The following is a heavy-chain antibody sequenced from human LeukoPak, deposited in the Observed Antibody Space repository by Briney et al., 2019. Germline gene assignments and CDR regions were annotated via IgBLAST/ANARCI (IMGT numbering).Heavy chain of an antibody. J-gene: IGHJ4*02. D-gene: IGHD3-22*01. Sequence: GASVKVSCKASGYTFTSYEINWVRQATGHGLKCMGWMNPGSGDTAYAQKFQGRITMTRSTSITTAYMELSSLRSEDTAVYYCARGLGSYDSSELTWPMISFWGQGTQVTVSS. CDR2: MNPGSGDT. CDR1: GYTFTSYE. V-gene: IGHV1-8*02. CDR3: ARGLGSYDSSELTWPMISF.